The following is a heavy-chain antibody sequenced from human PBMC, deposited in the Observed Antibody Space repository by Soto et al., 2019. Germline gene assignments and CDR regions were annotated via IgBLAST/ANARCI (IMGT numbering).Heavy chain of an antibody. V-gene: IGHV3-15*01. CDR3: TADPASYYYDSSGYYYLHYGMDV. J-gene: IGHJ6*02. Sequence: PVGSLRLSCAASGFTFSNAWMSWVRQPQGKVREWGGRIKSKTDGRTTDYAAPVKGRFTISRDDSKNTLYLQMNSLKTEDTAVYYCTADPASYYYDSSGYYYLHYGMDVWGQGTTVTVSS. CDR1: GFTFSNAW. CDR2: IKSKTDGRTT. D-gene: IGHD3-22*01.